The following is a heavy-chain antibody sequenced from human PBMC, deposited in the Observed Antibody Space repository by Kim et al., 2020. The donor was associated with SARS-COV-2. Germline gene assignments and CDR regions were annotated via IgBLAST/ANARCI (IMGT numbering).Heavy chain of an antibody. CDR2: IWYDGSNK. J-gene: IGHJ4*02. V-gene: IGHV3-33*01. D-gene: IGHD6-19*01. CDR1: GFTFSSYG. Sequence: GGSLRLSCAASGFTFSSYGMHWVRQAPGKGLEWVAVIWYDGSNKYYADSVKGRFTISRDNSKNTLYLQMNSLRAEDTAVYYCASTPNPVAGTPPFDYWCQGTLVTVSS. CDR3: ASTPNPVAGTPPFDY.